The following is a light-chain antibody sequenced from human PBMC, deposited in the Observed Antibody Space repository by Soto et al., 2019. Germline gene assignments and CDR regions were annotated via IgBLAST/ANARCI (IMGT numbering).Light chain of an antibody. CDR3: QQYGSSPLFT. J-gene: IGKJ4*01. CDR1: QSVSSSY. V-gene: IGKV3-20*01. CDR2: GAS. Sequence: EIVLTQSPGTLSLSPGERATLSCRASQSVSSSYLAWYQQKPGQAPRLLIYGASSMATGIPDRFSGSASGTDFPLTISRLGPEDFAVYYCQQYGSSPLFTFGGGTKVEIK.